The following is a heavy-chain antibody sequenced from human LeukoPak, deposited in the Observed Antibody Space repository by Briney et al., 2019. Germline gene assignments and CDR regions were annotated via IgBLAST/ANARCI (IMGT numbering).Heavy chain of an antibody. CDR2: ISSSSSTI. Sequence: GGSLRLSCAASGFTFSSYSMNWVRQAPGKGLEWVSYISSSSSTIYYADSVKGRFTISGDNAKNSLYLQMNSLRAEDTAVYYCARDGGYCSSTSCSDAFDIWGQGTMVTVSS. V-gene: IGHV3-48*01. CDR3: ARDGGYCSSTSCSDAFDI. CDR1: GFTFSSYS. D-gene: IGHD2-2*01. J-gene: IGHJ3*02.